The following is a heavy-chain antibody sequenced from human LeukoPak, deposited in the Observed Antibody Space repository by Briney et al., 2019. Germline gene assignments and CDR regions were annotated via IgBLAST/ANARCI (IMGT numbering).Heavy chain of an antibody. CDR2: IYTSGST. J-gene: IGHJ6*03. CDR1: GGSISSYY. CDR3: ARDLGYCSSTSCPIHLYYMDV. Sequence: NPSETLSLTCTVSGGSISSYYWSWIRQPAGKGLEWIGRIYTSGSTNYNPSLKSRVTMSVDTSKNQFSLKLSSVTAADTAVYYCARDLGYCSSTSCPIHLYYMDVWGKGTAVTISS. D-gene: IGHD2-2*01. V-gene: IGHV4-4*07.